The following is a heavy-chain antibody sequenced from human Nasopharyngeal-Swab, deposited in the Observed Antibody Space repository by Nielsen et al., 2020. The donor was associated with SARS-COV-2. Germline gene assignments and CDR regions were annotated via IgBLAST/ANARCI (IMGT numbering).Heavy chain of an antibody. D-gene: IGHD6-13*01. CDR2: IIPIFGTA. CDR1: GGTFSSYA. V-gene: IGHV1-69*01. Sequence: SVQVSCKASGGTFSSYAISWARQAPGQGLEWMGGIIPIFGTANYAQKFQGRVTITADESTSTAYMELSSLRSEDTAVYYCARDAKAAADYFDYWGQGTLVTVSS. J-gene: IGHJ4*02. CDR3: ARDAKAAADYFDY.